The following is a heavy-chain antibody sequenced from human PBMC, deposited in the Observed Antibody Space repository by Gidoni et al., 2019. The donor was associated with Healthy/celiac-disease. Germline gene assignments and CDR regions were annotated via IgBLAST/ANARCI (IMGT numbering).Heavy chain of an antibody. CDR2: IYYSGST. D-gene: IGHD3-3*01. CDR1: GGSISSSRYY. J-gene: IGHJ4*02. V-gene: IGHV4-39*01. CDR3: ASGPEFLEWSMGY. Sequence: QLQLQESGPGLVKPSETLSLTCTVSGGSISSSRYYWGWIRQPPGKGLEWIGSIYYSGSTYYNPSLKSRVTISVDTSKNQFSLKLSSVTAADTAVYYCASGPEFLEWSMGYWGQGTLVTVSS.